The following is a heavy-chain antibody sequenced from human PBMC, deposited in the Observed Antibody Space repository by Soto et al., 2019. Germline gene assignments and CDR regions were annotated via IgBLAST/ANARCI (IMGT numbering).Heavy chain of an antibody. D-gene: IGHD3-22*01. CDR2: IIPIFGTA. V-gene: IGHV1-69*01. CDR1: GGTFSSYA. Sequence: QVQLVQSGAEVQKPGSSVKVSCKASGGTFSSYAISWVRQAPGQGLEWMGGIIPIFGTANYAQKFQGRVTITADESTSTAYMELSSLRSEDTAVYYCARGPSPTYYYYSSGLLDYWGQGTLVTVSS. CDR3: ARGPSPTYYYYSSGLLDY. J-gene: IGHJ4*02.